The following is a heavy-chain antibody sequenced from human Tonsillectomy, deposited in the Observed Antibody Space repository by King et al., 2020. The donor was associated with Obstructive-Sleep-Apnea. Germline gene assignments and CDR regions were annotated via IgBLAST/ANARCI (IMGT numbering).Heavy chain of an antibody. Sequence: VQLVESGGGLVQPGGSLRLSCAASGFTFSSYSMNWVRQAPGQGLEWVSYISSSSITIYYADSVKGRFTITRDNAKNSLYPQMNSLRAEETAVDYCARKGGYSSGWSWGQGTLVTVSS. V-gene: IGHV3-48*04. D-gene: IGHD6-19*01. CDR1: GFTFSSYS. CDR2: ISSSSITI. J-gene: IGHJ5*02. CDR3: ARKGGYSSGWS.